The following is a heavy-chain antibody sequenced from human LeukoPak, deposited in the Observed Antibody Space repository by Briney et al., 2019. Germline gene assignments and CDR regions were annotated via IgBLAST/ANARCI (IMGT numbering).Heavy chain of an antibody. CDR2: ISSSSSYM. CDR3: AKDISTWSYYDTSGLYSAEYLQH. CDR1: GFTFSSYS. V-gene: IGHV3-21*04. Sequence: GGSLRLSCAASGFTFSSYSMNWVRQAPGKGLEWVSSISSSSSYMYYADSVKGRFTISRDNAKNSLYLHIESLKTEDTALYYCAKDISTWSYYDTSGLYSAEYLQHWGRGTLVTVSP. D-gene: IGHD3-22*01. J-gene: IGHJ1*01.